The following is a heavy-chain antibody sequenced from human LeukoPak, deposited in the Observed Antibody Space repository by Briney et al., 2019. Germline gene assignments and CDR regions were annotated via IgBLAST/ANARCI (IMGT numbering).Heavy chain of an antibody. CDR3: AREVPYGYYYDSSWYFDL. J-gene: IGHJ2*01. V-gene: IGHV3-66*01. D-gene: IGHD3-22*01. Sequence: SGGSLRLSCAASGFTVSSNYMSWVRQAPGKGLEWVSVIYSGGSTYYADSVKGRFTISRDNSKNTLNLQVNSLRAEDTAVYYCAREVPYGYYYDSSWYFDLWGRGTLVTVSS. CDR2: IYSGGST. CDR1: GFTVSSNY.